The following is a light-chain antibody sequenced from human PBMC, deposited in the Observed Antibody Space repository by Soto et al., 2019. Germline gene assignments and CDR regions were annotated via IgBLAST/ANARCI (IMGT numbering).Light chain of an antibody. V-gene: IGKV1-5*01. CDR3: QQYNRYLFT. Sequence: DIQMAQSASTLSASVGDGVTITCRASQSISTWLAWYQQKPGKAPKLLIYDASSLESGVPSRFSGSGSGTEFTLTISSLQPDYFATYYCQQYNRYLFTFGPGTKVDN. J-gene: IGKJ3*01. CDR2: DAS. CDR1: QSISTW.